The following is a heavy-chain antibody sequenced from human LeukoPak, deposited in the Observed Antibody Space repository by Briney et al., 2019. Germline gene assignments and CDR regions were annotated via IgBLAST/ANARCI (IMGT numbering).Heavy chain of an antibody. D-gene: IGHD1-26*01. Sequence: GGSLRLSCAASGFTFSDFAMSWVRRTPGKGLEWVPGISGTGDNTLYADSVKGRFTISRDNSKNTLYLEMNSLRAEDTAIYYCAKMKGHPLPKYYMDVWGQGTTVTVSS. CDR1: GFTFSDFA. V-gene: IGHV3-23*01. J-gene: IGHJ6*01. CDR3: AKMKGHPLPKYYMDV. CDR2: ISGTGDNT.